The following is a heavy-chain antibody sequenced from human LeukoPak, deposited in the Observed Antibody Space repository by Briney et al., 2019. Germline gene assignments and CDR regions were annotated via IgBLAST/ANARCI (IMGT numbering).Heavy chain of an antibody. CDR3: ARDLGGYSYGSHFDY. CDR2: ITTSSSYI. V-gene: IGHV3-21*01. CDR1: EFTFSSYA. J-gene: IGHJ4*02. Sequence: GGSLRLSCAASEFTFSSYAMNWVRQAPGKGLEWVSSITTSSSYIYYADSVKGRFTISRDNAKNSLYLQMNSLRAEDTAVYYCARDLGGYSYGSHFDYWGQGTLVTVSS. D-gene: IGHD5-18*01.